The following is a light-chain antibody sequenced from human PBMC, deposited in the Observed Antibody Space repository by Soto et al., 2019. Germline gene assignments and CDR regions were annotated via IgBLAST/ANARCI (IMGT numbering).Light chain of an antibody. CDR2: EVS. CDR3: CSYAGSTTPE. CDR1: SSDLGSFNL. V-gene: IGLV2-23*02. Sequence: QSALTQPASVSGSPGQSITISCTGTSSDLGSFNLVSWYQQHPDKAPKLVIFEVSKRPSGVSNRFSGSKSGNTASLTISGLQAEDEADYYFCSYAGSTTPEFGGGTKLPVL. J-gene: IGLJ3*02.